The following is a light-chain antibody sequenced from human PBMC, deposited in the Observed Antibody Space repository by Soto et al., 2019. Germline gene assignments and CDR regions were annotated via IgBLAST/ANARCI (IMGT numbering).Light chain of an antibody. J-gene: IGKJ3*01. V-gene: IGKV3-20*01. Sequence: EMVLTQSPGTLSLSPGERATLSCRASQSVSSSYLAWYQQKPGQAPRLLIYGTSSRATGIPDRFSGSGSGADFSLTISRLEPEDFAVYYCQQYGSSPFTYGPGNKLDIK. CDR1: QSVSSSY. CDR3: QQYGSSPFT. CDR2: GTS.